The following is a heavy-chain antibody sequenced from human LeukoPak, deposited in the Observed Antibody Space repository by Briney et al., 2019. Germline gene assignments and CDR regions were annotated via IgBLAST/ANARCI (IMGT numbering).Heavy chain of an antibody. CDR3: ARACTGASCPYYFDF. CDR1: GFTFSSYS. J-gene: IGHJ4*02. CDR2: ISSSGSTI. V-gene: IGHV3-48*04. D-gene: IGHD2-15*01. Sequence: GGSLRLSCVASGFTFSSYSMNWIRQAPGKGLEWVSYISSSGSTIYYADSVKGRFTISRDNAKNSLYLQMNSLIADDTAVYYCARACTGASCPYYFDFWGQGTLVTVSS.